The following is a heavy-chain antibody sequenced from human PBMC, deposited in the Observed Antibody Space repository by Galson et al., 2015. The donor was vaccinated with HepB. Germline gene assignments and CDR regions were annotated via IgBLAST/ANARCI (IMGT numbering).Heavy chain of an antibody. CDR1: VFTFSSYG. V-gene: IGHV3-30*04. CDR2: ISYDGAKR. CDR3: ARGFLPSSGDLT. D-gene: IGHD7-27*01. J-gene: IGHJ3*01. Sequence: SLRLSCAASVFTFSSYGMHWVRQAPGKGLEWVSVISYDGAKRYYADSVKGRFTISRDNSKNTVYLQMNSLRAEDTAVYYCARGFLPSSGDLTWGQGTMVAVSS.